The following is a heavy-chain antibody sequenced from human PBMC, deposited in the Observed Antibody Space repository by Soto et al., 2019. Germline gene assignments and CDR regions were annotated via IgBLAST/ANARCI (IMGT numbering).Heavy chain of an antibody. CDR1: GFTFSSYG. D-gene: IGHD2-8*01. CDR2: IAYDGSNK. V-gene: IGHV3-30*18. Sequence: GGSLRLSCAASGFTFSSYGMHWVRQDPGKGLEWVAVIAYDGSNKYYADSVKCQFTISRDYSKNTLYLQMNSLRAEATAVDYCAKDGMLYAIDYYYYMDVWGRGTTVTVSS. CDR3: AKDGMLYAIDYYYYMDV. J-gene: IGHJ6*03.